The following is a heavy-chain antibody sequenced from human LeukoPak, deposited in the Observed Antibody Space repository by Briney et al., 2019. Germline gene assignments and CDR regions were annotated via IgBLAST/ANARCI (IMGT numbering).Heavy chain of an antibody. CDR2: IIPILGTG. CDR3: AKGHDDFRQFDF. CDR1: GGTFANYA. Sequence: ASVKVSSKASGGTFANYAISWVRKAPGQGLEWMGGIIPILGTGHSAQKFQGRLTITADESTRTTYMELSSLRSEDTAVYYCAKGHDDFRQFDFWGQGTLVIVSS. J-gene: IGHJ4*02. D-gene: IGHD3-3*01. V-gene: IGHV1-69*01.